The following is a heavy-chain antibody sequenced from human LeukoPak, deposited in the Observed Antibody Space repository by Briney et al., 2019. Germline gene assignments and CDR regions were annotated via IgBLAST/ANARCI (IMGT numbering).Heavy chain of an antibody. Sequence: ASVKVSCKASGYTFTGYYMHWVRQAPGQGLEWMGWINPNSGGTNYAQKFQGRVTVTRDTSISTAYMELSRLRSDDTAVYYCARWAYYYDSSGLVPAAFDIWGQGTMVTVSS. CDR1: GYTFTGYY. D-gene: IGHD3-22*01. CDR3: ARWAYYYDSSGLVPAAFDI. J-gene: IGHJ3*02. CDR2: INPNSGGT. V-gene: IGHV1-2*02.